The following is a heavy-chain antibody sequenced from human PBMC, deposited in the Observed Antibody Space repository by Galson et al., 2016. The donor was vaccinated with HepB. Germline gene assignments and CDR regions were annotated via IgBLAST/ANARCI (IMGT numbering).Heavy chain of an antibody. D-gene: IGHD2/OR15-2a*01. CDR3: ARRHEYCPPVGCSVDY. J-gene: IGHJ4*02. V-gene: IGHV3-23*01. CDR1: GFIFSTYT. CDR2: ISRSGDST. Sequence: SLRLSCAASGFIFSTYTMNWVRQAPGKGLEVVSSISRSGDSTDYADSVKGRFTISRDNSKNTLSLQMSSLTADDTAVYYCARRHEYCPPVGCSVDYWGQGTLVSVSS.